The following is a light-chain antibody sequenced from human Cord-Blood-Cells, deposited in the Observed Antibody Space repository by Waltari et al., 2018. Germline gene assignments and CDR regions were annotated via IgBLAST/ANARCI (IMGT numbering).Light chain of an antibody. CDR2: KAS. Sequence: DIQMTQSPSTLSASVGDRVTITCRASQSISSWLAWYQQKPGKAPKLLIYKASSLESGVPSRFIGSGSGTEFTLTSSSLQPDDFATYYCQQYNSYSTFGHGTKVEIK. CDR1: QSISSW. J-gene: IGKJ1*01. CDR3: QQYNSYST. V-gene: IGKV1-5*03.